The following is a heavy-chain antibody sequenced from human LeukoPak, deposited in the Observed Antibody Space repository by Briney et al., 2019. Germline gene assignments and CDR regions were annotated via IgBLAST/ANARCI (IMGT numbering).Heavy chain of an antibody. CDR3: ARAMAVAGTAFDY. V-gene: IGHV3-30-3*01. J-gene: IGHJ4*02. D-gene: IGHD6-19*01. CDR2: ISYDGSNK. CDR1: GFTFSSYA. Sequence: GRSLRLSCAASGFTFSSYAMHWVRQAPGKGLEWVAVISYDGSNKYYADSVKGRFTISRDNSQNTLYLQMNSLRAEDTAVYYCARAMAVAGTAFDYWGQGTLVTVSS.